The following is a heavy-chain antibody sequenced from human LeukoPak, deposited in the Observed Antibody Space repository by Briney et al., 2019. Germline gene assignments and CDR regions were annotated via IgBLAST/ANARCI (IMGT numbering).Heavy chain of an antibody. D-gene: IGHD2-2*01. CDR3: ARNRAAARAPFDY. Sequence: SETLSLTCTVSGGSISSGGYYWSWIRQHPGKGLEWIGYIYYSGSTYYNPSLKSRVTISVDTSKNQFSLKLSSVTAADTAVYYCARNRAAARAPFDYWGQGTLVTVSS. J-gene: IGHJ4*02. V-gene: IGHV4-31*03. CDR1: GGSISSGGYY. CDR2: IYYSGST.